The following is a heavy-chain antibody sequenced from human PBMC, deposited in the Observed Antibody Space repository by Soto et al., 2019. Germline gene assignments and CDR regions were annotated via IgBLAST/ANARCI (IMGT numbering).Heavy chain of an antibody. V-gene: IGHV3-48*02. Sequence: EVQLVESGGGLVQPGGSLRLSCAASGFTFSSYSMNWVRQAPGKGLEWVSYISSSSSTIYYADSVKGRFTISRDNAKNSLYLQMNSLRDEDTAVYYCARSLTYYDFWSPPVHYYYYGMDVWGQGTTVTVSS. CDR2: ISSSSSTI. CDR1: GFTFSSYS. J-gene: IGHJ6*02. D-gene: IGHD3-3*01. CDR3: ARSLTYYDFWSPPVHYYYYGMDV.